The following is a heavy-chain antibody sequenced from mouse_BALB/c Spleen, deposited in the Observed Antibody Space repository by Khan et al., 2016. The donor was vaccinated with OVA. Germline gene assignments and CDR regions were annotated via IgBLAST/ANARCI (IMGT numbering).Heavy chain of an antibody. CDR2: IDPSTGYT. V-gene: IGHV1-7*01. CDR1: GYTFTTSW. Sequence: QIQLVQSGAELAKPGASVKMSCKASGYTFTTSWMHWVKQRPGQGLEWIGYIDPSTGYTEYNQKFKDKATLTTDTSSSTAYMQLSSLTSEDSAVYYCASRELYGIFGYWGQGTLVTVSA. J-gene: IGHJ3*01. D-gene: IGHD2-1*01. CDR3: ASRELYGIFGY.